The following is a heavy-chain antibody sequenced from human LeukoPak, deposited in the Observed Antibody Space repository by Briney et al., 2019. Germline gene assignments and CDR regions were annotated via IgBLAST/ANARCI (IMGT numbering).Heavy chain of an antibody. CDR1: GESFSGYY. CDR2: INHSGST. V-gene: IGHV4-34*01. D-gene: IGHD3-10*01. Sequence: SETLSLTCAVYGESFSGYYWSWIRQPPGKGLEWIGEINHSGSTNYNPSLKSRVTISVDTSKNQFSLKLSSVTAADTAVYYCARAFLYYYGSGSYYQTPLDYWGQGTLVTVSS. CDR3: ARAFLYYYGSGSYYQTPLDY. J-gene: IGHJ4*02.